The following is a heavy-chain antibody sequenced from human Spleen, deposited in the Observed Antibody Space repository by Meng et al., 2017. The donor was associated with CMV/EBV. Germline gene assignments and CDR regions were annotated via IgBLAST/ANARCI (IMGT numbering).Heavy chain of an antibody. CDR3: TRLSDYSSSSWFNN. V-gene: IGHV3-73*01. CDR1: GFTFSVSA. D-gene: IGHD6-6*01. Sequence: GGSLRLSCAASGFTFSVSAMHWVRQASGKGLEWVGRIRSKAKSYATAYAASVEGRFTISRDDSKNTAYLQMNSLKTEDTAVYYCTRLSDYSSSSWFNNWGQGTLVTVSS. CDR2: IRSKAKSYAT. J-gene: IGHJ4*02.